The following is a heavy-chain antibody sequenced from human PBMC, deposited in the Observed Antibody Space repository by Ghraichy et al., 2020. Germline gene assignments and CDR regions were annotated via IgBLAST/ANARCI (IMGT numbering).Heavy chain of an antibody. CDR3: ATIDCSGATCPVDY. CDR1: GFSFSRYW. V-gene: IGHV3-7*02. Sequence: LSLTCETSGFSFSRYWMTWVRQAPGKGLEWVATIKKDGSEKYYVDSVRGRFTISRDNAKNSVYLQMNSLRAEDTAVYYCATIDCSGATCPVDYWGRGTLVTVSS. CDR2: IKKDGSEK. J-gene: IGHJ4*02. D-gene: IGHD2-15*01.